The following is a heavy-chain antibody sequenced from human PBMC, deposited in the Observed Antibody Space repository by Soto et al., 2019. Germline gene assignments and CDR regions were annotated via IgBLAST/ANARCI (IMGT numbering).Heavy chain of an antibody. V-gene: IGHV1-69*12. D-gene: IGHD2-15*01. CDR2: IIPIFGTA. J-gene: IGHJ4*02. CDR1: GGTFSSYA. Sequence: QVQLVQSGAEVKKPGSSVKVSCKASGGTFSSYAISWVRQAPGQGLEWMGGIIPIFGTATYAQKFQGRVTINEDESTSTASMELSSLRSEDTAVYYCARESRYCSGGSCYFLPGIDYWGQGTLVTVSS. CDR3: ARESRYCSGGSCYFLPGIDY.